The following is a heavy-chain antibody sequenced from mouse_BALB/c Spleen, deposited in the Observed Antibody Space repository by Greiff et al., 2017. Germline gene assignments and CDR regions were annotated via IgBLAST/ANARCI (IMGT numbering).Heavy chain of an antibody. J-gene: IGHJ3*01. CDR2: IDPYYGGT. CDR3: ARSGRSTMITTGVFAY. Sequence: EVKLMESGPELEKPGASVKISCKASGYSFTGYNMNWVKQSNGKSLEWIGNIDPYYGGTSYNQKFKGKATLTVDKSSSTAYMQLKSLTSEDSAVYYCARSGRSTMITTGVFAYWGQGTLVTVSA. V-gene: IGHV1-39*01. D-gene: IGHD2-4*01. CDR1: GYSFTGYN.